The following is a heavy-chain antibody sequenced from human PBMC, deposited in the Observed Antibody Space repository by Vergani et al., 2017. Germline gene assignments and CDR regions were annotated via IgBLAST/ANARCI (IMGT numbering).Heavy chain of an antibody. Sequence: QVQLVQSGAEVKKPGSSVKVSCKASGGTFSSYAISWVRQAPGQGLEWMGGIIPIFGTANYAQKFQGRVTITADESTSTAYMELSSLRSEDTAVYYCARDHTYYYDSSGLSNXFDYWGQGTLVTVSS. D-gene: IGHD3-22*01. V-gene: IGHV1-69*01. J-gene: IGHJ4*02. CDR3: ARDHTYYYDSSGLSNXFDY. CDR2: IIPIFGTA. CDR1: GGTFSSYA.